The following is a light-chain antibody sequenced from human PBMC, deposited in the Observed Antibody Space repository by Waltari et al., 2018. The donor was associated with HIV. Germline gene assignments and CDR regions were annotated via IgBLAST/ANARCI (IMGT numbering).Light chain of an antibody. J-gene: IGLJ1*01. CDR3: QSADNSGTYV. Sequence: SYDLTQPPSVSVSPGKTARITCSGDTLSNQYSYWYQQKSGQAPVLVIFRDIERPSGIPERFSGSRSGATVTLTISGVQAEDEADYYCQSADNSGTYVFATGTQVTVL. CDR1: TLSNQY. V-gene: IGLV3-25*03. CDR2: RDI.